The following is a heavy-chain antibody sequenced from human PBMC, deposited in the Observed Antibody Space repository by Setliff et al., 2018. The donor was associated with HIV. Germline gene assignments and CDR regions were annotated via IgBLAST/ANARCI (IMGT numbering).Heavy chain of an antibody. V-gene: IGHV3-74*01. D-gene: IGHD2-8*02. J-gene: IGHJ4*02. CDR3: ARSLVGYGDY. Sequence: PGGSLRLSCAASGFTVSSHWMHWVRQAPGKGLGWVSRINSDESSTAYADSVKGRFTISRDNAKNSLYLQMTSLRAEDTAVYYCARSLVGYGDYWGQGTLVTVS. CDR1: GFTVSSHW. CDR2: INSDESST.